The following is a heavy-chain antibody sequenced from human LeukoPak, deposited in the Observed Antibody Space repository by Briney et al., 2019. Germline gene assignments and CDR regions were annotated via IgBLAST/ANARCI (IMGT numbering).Heavy chain of an antibody. CDR2: INHSGST. CDR1: GGSFSGYY. J-gene: IGHJ4*02. CDR3: ARVSFSARAFDY. Sequence: SETLSLTCAVYGGSFSGYYWSWIRQPPGKGLEWIREINHSGSTNYNPSLKSRVTISVDTSKNQFSLKLSSVTAADTAVYYCARVSFSARAFDYWGQGTLVTVSS. D-gene: IGHD1-26*01. V-gene: IGHV4-34*01.